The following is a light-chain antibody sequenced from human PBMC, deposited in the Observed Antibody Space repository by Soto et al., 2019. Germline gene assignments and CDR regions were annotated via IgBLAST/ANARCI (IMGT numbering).Light chain of an antibody. V-gene: IGLV1-51*02. CDR2: END. Sequence: QSVLTQPPSVSAAPGQTVAISCSGGSSNIGKNFVSWYQQVPGAAPKVLIYENDKRLSGIPDRFSGSRSGTSVTLAIAGLQTGDEADYYCASWDSSLYGVVLGGGTKLTVL. CDR3: ASWDSSLYGVV. J-gene: IGLJ3*02. CDR1: SSNIGKNF.